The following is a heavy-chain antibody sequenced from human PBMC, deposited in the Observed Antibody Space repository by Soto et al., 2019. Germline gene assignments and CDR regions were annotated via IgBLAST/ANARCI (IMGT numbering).Heavy chain of an antibody. Sequence: ASGKVCCKASGYTFTGYYMHWVRQAPGQGLEWMGWINPNSGGTNYAQKFQGWVTMTRDTSISTAYMELSRLRSDDTAVYYCARAYDTDAFDIWGQGTMVTFSS. CDR1: GYTFTGYY. D-gene: IGHD3-22*01. V-gene: IGHV1-2*04. J-gene: IGHJ3*02. CDR3: ARAYDTDAFDI. CDR2: INPNSGGT.